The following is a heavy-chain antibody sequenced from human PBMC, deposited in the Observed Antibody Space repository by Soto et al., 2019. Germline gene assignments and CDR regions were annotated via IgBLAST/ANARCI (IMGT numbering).Heavy chain of an antibody. CDR3: ARYCSSTSCYSPPYGMDV. Sequence: SETLSLTCAVYGGSFSGYYWSWIRQPPGKGLEWIGEINHSGSTNYNPSLKSRVTISVDTSKNQFSLKLSSVTAADTAVYYCARYCSSTSCYSPPYGMDVWGQGTTVTVSS. D-gene: IGHD2-2*02. J-gene: IGHJ6*02. CDR2: INHSGST. V-gene: IGHV4-34*01. CDR1: GGSFSGYY.